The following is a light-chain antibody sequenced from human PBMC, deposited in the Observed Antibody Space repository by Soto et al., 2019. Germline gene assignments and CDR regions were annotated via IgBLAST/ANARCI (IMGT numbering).Light chain of an antibody. J-gene: IGKJ4*01. CDR3: QQYGSSPLT. CDR2: GAS. Sequence: EIVLTQSPGTLSLSPGERATLSCRASESVSDNYLAWYQQRSGQAPRLVIYGASSRASAVPDRFSGSGSGADCTLTISRLEPEDFAVYYCQQYGSSPLTFGGGTKVDIK. V-gene: IGKV3-20*01. CDR1: ESVSDNY.